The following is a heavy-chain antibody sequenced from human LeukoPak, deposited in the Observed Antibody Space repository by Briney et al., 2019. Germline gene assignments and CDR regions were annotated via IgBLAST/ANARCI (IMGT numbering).Heavy chain of an antibody. CDR2: IFYGGST. D-gene: IGHD3-22*01. CDR3: ARASLYYYDSSGYYFSYKSWFDP. J-gene: IGHJ5*02. CDR1: GGSISSSSYY. V-gene: IGHV4-39*07. Sequence: PSETLSLTRTVSGGSISSSSYYWGWIRQPPGKGLEWIGSIFYGGSTYYNPSLKSRVTISVDTSKNQFSLKLSSVTAADTAVYYCARASLYYYDSSGYYFSYKSWFDPWGQGTLVTISS.